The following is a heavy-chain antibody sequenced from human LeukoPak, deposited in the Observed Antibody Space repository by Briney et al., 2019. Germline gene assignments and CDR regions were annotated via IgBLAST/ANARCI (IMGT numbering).Heavy chain of an antibody. J-gene: IGHJ3*02. V-gene: IGHV4-31*03. CDR3: ARDLAVAGHDAFDI. Sequence: SQTLSLTRTVSGGSISSGGYYWSWIRQHPGKGLEWIGYIYYSGSTYHNPSLKSRVTISVDTSKNQFSLKLSSVTAADTAVYYCARDLAVAGHDAFDIWGQGTMVTVSS. D-gene: IGHD6-19*01. CDR2: IYYSGST. CDR1: GGSISSGGYY.